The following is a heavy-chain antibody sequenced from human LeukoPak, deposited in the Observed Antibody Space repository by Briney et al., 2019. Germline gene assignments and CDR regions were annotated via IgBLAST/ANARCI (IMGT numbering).Heavy chain of an antibody. V-gene: IGHV3-74*01. CDR3: VRHNYGYDY. J-gene: IGHJ4*02. CDR1: GFTFNRYW. Sequence: GGSLRLSCAASGFTFNRYWMHWVCQAPGEGPVWVAHILNDGGSTSYADSVKGRFTISRDNAKNTLSLQMNSLKAEDTAVYYCVRHNYGYDYWGQGTPVTVSS. D-gene: IGHD5-18*01. CDR2: ILNDGGST.